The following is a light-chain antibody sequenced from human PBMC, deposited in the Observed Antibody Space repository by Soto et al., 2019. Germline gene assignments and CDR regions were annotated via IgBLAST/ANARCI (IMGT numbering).Light chain of an antibody. CDR1: QSVSSSY. V-gene: IGKV3-20*01. J-gene: IGKJ4*01. Sequence: EIVLTQSPGTLSLSPGERATLSCRASQSVSSSYLAWYQQKPGQAPRLLIYGASSRATGIPDRFRGSGSGTDFTLTISRLEPEDFAVYYCQQYGSSLGLTFGGGTKVEIK. CDR2: GAS. CDR3: QQYGSSLGLT.